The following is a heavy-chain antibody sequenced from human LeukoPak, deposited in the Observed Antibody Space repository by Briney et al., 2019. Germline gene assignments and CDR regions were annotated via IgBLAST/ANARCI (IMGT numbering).Heavy chain of an antibody. Sequence: TGGSLRLSCAASGFTFSRCWMSWVRQAPGKGLEWVANIKRDGSEKYYVDSVKGRFTISRDNAKNSLYLQMNSLRAEDTAVYYCARDKEDYDSSGYTLDYWGQGILVTVSS. CDR3: ARDKEDYDSSGYTLDY. D-gene: IGHD3-22*01. J-gene: IGHJ4*02. CDR1: GFTFSRCW. CDR2: IKRDGSEK. V-gene: IGHV3-7*01.